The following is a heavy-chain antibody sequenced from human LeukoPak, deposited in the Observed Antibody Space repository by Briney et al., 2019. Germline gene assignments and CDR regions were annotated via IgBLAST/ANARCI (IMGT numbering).Heavy chain of an antibody. D-gene: IGHD3-22*01. CDR3: ARTLGRHYYDSSGYLDYYYYYMDV. J-gene: IGHJ6*03. CDR1: GFSLSTSGMC. CDR2: IDWDDDK. Sequence: SGPTLVNPAQTLTLTCTFSGFSLSTSGMCVSWIRQPPGKALEWLARIDWDDDKYYSTSLKTRLTISKDTSKNQVVLTMTNMDPGDTATYYCARTLGRHYYDSSGYLDYYYYYMDVWGKGTTVTVSS. V-gene: IGHV2-70*11.